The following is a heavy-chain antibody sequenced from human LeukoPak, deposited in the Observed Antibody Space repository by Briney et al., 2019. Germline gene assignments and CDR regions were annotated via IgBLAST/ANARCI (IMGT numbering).Heavy chain of an antibody. CDR2: INPSGGST. CDR3: ARSRQITKVLLWFGESNFDY. D-gene: IGHD3-10*01. Sequence: ASVKVSCKASGYTFTSYYMHWVRQAPGQGLEWMGLINPSGGSTSYAQKFQGRVTMTRDTSTSTVYMELSSLRSEDTAVYYCARSRQITKVLLWFGESNFDYWGQGTLVTVSS. V-gene: IGHV1-46*01. J-gene: IGHJ4*02. CDR1: GYTFTSYY.